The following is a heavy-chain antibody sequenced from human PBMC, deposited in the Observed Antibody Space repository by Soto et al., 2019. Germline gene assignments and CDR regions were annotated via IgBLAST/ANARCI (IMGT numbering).Heavy chain of an antibody. J-gene: IGHJ5*02. CDR1: GGSISSSSYY. CDR3: ASLGYDFCSEFDP. D-gene: IGHD3-3*01. Sequence: SETLSLTCTVSGGSISSSSYYWGWIRQPPGKGLEWIGYIYYSGSTYYNPSLKSRVTISVDTSKNQFSLKLSSVTAADTAVYYCASLGYDFCSEFDPWGQGTLVTVSS. V-gene: IGHV4-39*07. CDR2: IYYSGST.